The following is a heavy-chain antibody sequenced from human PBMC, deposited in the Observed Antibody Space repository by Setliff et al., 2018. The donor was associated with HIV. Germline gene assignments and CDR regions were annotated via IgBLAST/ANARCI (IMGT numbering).Heavy chain of an antibody. J-gene: IGHJ6*03. CDR3: VKDPREGAGLYFHYMDV. CDR2: TVIDGTYT. Sequence: PGGSLRLSCSVSGFTFSSHGMHWVRQTPGKGLEWVAFTVIDGTYTFYAESVKGRFTISRDNAKSTLYLQMNSLSPDDTAVYYCVKDPREGAGLYFHYMDVWGKGTTVTVSS. CDR1: GFTFSSHG. D-gene: IGHD1-26*01. V-gene: IGHV3-30*02.